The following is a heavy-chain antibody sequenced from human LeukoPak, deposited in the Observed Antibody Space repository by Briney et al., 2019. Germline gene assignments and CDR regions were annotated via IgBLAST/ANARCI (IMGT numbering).Heavy chain of an antibody. CDR3: AGYYHDSSCYLG. CDR2: ISYSGST. V-gene: IGHV4-39*01. D-gene: IGHD3-22*01. J-gene: IGHJ4*02. Sequence: SETLSLTCTVSGASISSNGYYWVWIRQPPGKGLEWIGSISYSGSTYYNPSLKSRVTISVDTSKNQFSVKLTSVTAADTALYYCAGYYHDSSCYLGCGQGTLVTVSS. CDR1: GASISSNGYY.